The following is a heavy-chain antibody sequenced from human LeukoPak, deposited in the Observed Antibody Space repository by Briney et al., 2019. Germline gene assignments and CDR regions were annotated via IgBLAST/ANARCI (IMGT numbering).Heavy chain of an antibody. D-gene: IGHD2/OR15-2a*01. Sequence: PSETLSLTCTVSGGSISSSSYYWGWIRQPPGKGRGWIVSIYYSGSTYYNPSLKSRVPISVHTSKNPFSLKLSSVTAADTAVYYCARTVDTFNFDYWGQGTLLTVSS. CDR3: ARTVDTFNFDY. J-gene: IGHJ4*02. V-gene: IGHV4-39*01. CDR1: GGSISSSSYY. CDR2: IYYSGST.